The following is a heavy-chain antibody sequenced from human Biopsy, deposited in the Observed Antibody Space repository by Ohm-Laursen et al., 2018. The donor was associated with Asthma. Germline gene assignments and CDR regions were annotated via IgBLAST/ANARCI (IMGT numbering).Heavy chain of an antibody. V-gene: IGHV4-34*01. CDR3: ARGPEWSGLDI. CDR2: SDHRGNT. J-gene: IGHJ6*02. Sequence: SDTLSLTCSMYGLSSSGYYWTWIRQPPGKGLEWIGESDHRGNTNTNSTLKSRVTISKDKFANEFSLKMRSVTAADTAIYYCARGPEWSGLDIWGQGTTVTVSS. D-gene: IGHD3-3*01. CDR1: GLSSSGYY.